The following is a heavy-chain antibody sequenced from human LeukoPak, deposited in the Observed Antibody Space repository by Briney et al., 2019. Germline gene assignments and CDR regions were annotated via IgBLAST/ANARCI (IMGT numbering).Heavy chain of an antibody. CDR3: ARCYSNPALPDYYYYMDV. D-gene: IGHD4-11*01. CDR2: IIPIFGTA. V-gene: IGHV1-69*05. Sequence: SVTVSCKASGGTFSSYAISWVRQAPGQGLEWMGGIIPIFGTANYAQKFQGRVTITTDESTSTAYMELSSLRSEDTAVYYCARCYSNPALPDYYYYMDVWGKGTTVTVSS. J-gene: IGHJ6*03. CDR1: GGTFSSYA.